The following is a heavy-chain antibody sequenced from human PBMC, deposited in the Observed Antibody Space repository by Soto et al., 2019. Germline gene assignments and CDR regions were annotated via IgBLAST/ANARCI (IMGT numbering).Heavy chain of an antibody. D-gene: IGHD2-8*01. CDR1: GYSISSGYY. CDR3: ARGGGPPRANWFDP. V-gene: IGHV4-38-2*01. J-gene: IGHJ5*02. CDR2: IYHSGST. Sequence: TLSLTCAVSGYSISSGYYWGWIRQPPGKGLEWIGSIYHSGSTYYNPSLKSRVTISVDTSKNQFSLKLSSVTAADTAVYYCARGGGPPRANWFDPWGQGTLVTVSS.